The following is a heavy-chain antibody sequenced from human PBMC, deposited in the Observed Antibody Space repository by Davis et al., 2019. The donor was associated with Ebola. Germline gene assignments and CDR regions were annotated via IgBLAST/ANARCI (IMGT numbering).Heavy chain of an antibody. CDR1: GFTFSSYW. D-gene: IGHD5-24*01. V-gene: IGHV3-7*01. CDR3: AREIGWLQLGLDY. Sequence: GGSLRLSCAASGFTFSSYWMSWVRQAPGKGLEWVANIKQDGSEKYYVDSVKGRFTISRDNAKNSLYLQMNSLRDEDTAVYYCAREIGWLQLGLDYWGQGTQVTVSS. J-gene: IGHJ4*02. CDR2: IKQDGSEK.